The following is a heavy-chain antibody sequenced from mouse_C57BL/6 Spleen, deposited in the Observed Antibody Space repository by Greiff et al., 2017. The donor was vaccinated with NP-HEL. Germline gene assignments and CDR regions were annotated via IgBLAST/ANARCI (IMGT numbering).Heavy chain of an antibody. Sequence: EVHLVESGGGLVKPGGSLKLSCAASGFTFSSYAMSWVRQTPEKRLEWVATISDGGSYTYYPDNVKGRFTISRDNAKNNLYLQMRHLKSEDTAMYYCAREENSNWFAYWGQGTLVTVSA. CDR1: GFTFSSYA. J-gene: IGHJ3*01. V-gene: IGHV5-4*01. CDR2: ISDGGSYT. CDR3: AREENSNWFAY. D-gene: IGHD2-5*01.